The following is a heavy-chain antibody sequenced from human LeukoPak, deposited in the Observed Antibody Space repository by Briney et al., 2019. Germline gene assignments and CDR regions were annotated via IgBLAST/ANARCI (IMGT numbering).Heavy chain of an antibody. D-gene: IGHD5-12*01. Sequence: PSEALSLTCTVSAGSFISSSHHWGWIRQSPGKGLEWIGSVYYGRTTYYNPSLDGRVTVSLDTSANQFSLQLNSVTAADTAVYYCVRHDGRGGATMGAFDSWGQGSLVTVSS. CDR3: VRHDGRGGATMGAFDS. J-gene: IGHJ5*01. V-gene: IGHV4-39*01. CDR2: VYYGRTT. CDR1: AGSFISSSHH.